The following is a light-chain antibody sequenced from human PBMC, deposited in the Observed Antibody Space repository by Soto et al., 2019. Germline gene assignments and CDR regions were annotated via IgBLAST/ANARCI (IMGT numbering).Light chain of an antibody. CDR2: SNN. CDR1: SPNIGSNN. CDR3: EAWDDSLNGVV. V-gene: IGLV1-44*01. J-gene: IGLJ2*01. Sequence: QLVLTQTPSASGTPGQRVNISCSGSSPNIGSNNVNWYQQLPGTAPKLLIYSNNQRPSGVPDRFSGSKSGTSASLAISGLQSEDEADYYCEAWDDSLNGVVFGGGTKVTVL.